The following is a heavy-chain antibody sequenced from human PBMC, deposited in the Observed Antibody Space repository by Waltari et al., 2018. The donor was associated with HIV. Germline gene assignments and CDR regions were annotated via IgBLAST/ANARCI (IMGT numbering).Heavy chain of an antibody. CDR2: IYYSGST. CDR3: ASLSITMIVLDP. V-gene: IGHV4-39*01. J-gene: IGHJ5*02. CDR1: GGSISSSSYY. Sequence: QLQLQESGPGLVKPSETLSLTCTVSGGSISSSSYYWGWIRQPPGKGLEWIGSIYYSGSTHHNPSLKSRVTISVDTSKNQFSLKLSSVTAADTAVYYCASLSITMIVLDPWGQGTLVTVSS. D-gene: IGHD3-22*01.